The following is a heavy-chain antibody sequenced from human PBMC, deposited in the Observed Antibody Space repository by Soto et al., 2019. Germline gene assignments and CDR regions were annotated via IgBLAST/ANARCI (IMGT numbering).Heavy chain of an antibody. D-gene: IGHD2-21*02. CDR2: IYYSGST. CDR3: VRGRSWGYCGGDCYSHYCFDP. CDR1: GGSVSSGVYY. V-gene: IGHV4-61*08. J-gene: IGHJ5*02. Sequence: SETLSLTCSVSGGSVSSGVYYWSWIRQPPGKGLEWIGFIYYSGSTNYNPSLKSRVTISVDTSKNQFSLKLSPVTAADAAVYYFVRGRSWGYCGGDCYSHYCFDPWRQGTLVTVSS.